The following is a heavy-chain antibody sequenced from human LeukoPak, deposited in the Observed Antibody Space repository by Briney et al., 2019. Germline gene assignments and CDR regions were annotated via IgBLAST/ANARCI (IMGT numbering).Heavy chain of an antibody. CDR2: INPNSGGT. CDR1: GYTFINYG. Sequence: ASVKVSCKASGYTFINYGITWVRQAPGQGLEWMGWINPNSGGTNYAQKFQGRVTMTRDTSISTAYMELSRLRSDDTAVYYCARGGGIFRLRLGELSYWGQGTLVTVSS. V-gene: IGHV1-2*02. D-gene: IGHD3-16*02. J-gene: IGHJ4*02. CDR3: ARGGGIFRLRLGELSY.